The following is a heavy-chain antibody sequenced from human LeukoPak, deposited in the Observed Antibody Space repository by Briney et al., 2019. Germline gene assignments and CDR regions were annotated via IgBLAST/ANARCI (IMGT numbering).Heavy chain of an antibody. J-gene: IGHJ4*02. Sequence: SETLSLTRAVYGGSFSGYYWSWIRQPPGKGLEWIGEINHSGSTNYNPSLKSRVTISVDTSKNQFSLKLSSVTAADTAVYYCASLGPYYFDYWGQGTLVTVSS. CDR3: ASLGPYYFDY. D-gene: IGHD1-26*01. V-gene: IGHV4-34*01. CDR1: GGSFSGYY. CDR2: INHSGST.